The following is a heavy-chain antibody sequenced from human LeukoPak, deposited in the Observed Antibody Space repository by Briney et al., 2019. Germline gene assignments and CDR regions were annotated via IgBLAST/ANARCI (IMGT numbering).Heavy chain of an antibody. Sequence: PGRSLRLSCAASGFTFSSYGMHWVRQAPGKGLEWVAVISYDGSNKYYADSVKGRFTISRDNSKSTLYLQMNSLRAEDTAVYYCAKDYRSLPRPGYYYYGMDVWGQGTTVTVSS. V-gene: IGHV3-30*18. CDR2: ISYDGSNK. CDR1: GFTFSSYG. CDR3: AKDYRSLPRPGYYYYGMDV. J-gene: IGHJ6*02. D-gene: IGHD1-26*01.